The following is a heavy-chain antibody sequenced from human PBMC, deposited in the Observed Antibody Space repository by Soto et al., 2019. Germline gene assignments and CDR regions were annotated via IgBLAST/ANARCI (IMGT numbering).Heavy chain of an antibody. Sequence: SETLSPTGPVSGGSISSSSYYWGWILQPPGKGLEWIGSIYYSGSTYYNPSLKSRVTISVDTSKNQFSLKPSSVTAADTAVYYCSRQRYYGYADYGGNPDGYWGQGTPVTVS. CDR2: IYYSGST. CDR3: SRQRYYGYADYGGNPDGY. D-gene: IGHD4-17*01. CDR1: GGSISSSSYY. J-gene: IGHJ4*01. V-gene: IGHV4-39*01.